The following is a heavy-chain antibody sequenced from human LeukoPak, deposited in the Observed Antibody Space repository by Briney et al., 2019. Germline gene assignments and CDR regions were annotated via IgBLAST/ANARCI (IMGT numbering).Heavy chain of an antibody. Sequence: SETLSLTCTVSGAFISNYYWGGVRQPPWKGLEWIGFIHYSGTTDYNPSLKSRVTMSVDTSTNQVSLEVTSVAAADTAVYYCATGSTSSTSDAFDIWGQGTMVTVSS. D-gene: IGHD6-6*01. CDR3: ATGSTSSTSDAFDI. CDR2: IHYSGTT. V-gene: IGHV4-59*01. CDR1: GAFISNYY. J-gene: IGHJ3*02.